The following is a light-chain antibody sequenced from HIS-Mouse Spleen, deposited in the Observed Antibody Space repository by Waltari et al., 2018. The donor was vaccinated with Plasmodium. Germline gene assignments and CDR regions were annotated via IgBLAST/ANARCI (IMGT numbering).Light chain of an antibody. CDR2: AAS. CDR3: QQSYSTWT. CDR1: QSISSY. Sequence: DIQMTQSPSSLSASVGDRVTITCRASQSISSYLNWYQQKPGKAPKLLIYAASSLQSGVPSRFSGSGSVTDFTFSISSLQPEDFATYYCQQSYSTWTFGQGTKVEIK. J-gene: IGKJ1*01. V-gene: IGKV1-39*01.